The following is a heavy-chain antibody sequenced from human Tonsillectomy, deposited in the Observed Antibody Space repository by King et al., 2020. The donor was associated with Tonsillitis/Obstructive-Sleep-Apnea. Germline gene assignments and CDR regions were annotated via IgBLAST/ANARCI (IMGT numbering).Heavy chain of an antibody. CDR1: GYRFSSNW. J-gene: IGHJ4*02. CDR3: ARVIDHGDSAYYKYFFDY. D-gene: IGHD4-17*01. Sequence: QLVQSGAELKKPGESLRISCQASGYRFSSNWIGWVRQSPGQGLEWVGNIHPLDSDTRTSPSLRGHVSMSVDKSINTAYLQWSSLEASDTANYFCARVIDHGDSAYYKYFFDYWGQGSLVIVSS. V-gene: IGHV5-51*01. CDR2: IHPLDSDT.